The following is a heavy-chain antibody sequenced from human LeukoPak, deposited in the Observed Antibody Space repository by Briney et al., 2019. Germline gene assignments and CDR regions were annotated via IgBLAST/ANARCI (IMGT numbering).Heavy chain of an antibody. D-gene: IGHD6-19*01. J-gene: IGHJ3*02. Sequence: GESLKISCKGSGYSFTSYWIGWVRQMPGKDLEWMGIIYPGYSDTRYSPSLQGQVTISADKSSSTAYLQWSSLKASDTAMYYCARLVAVAGNDAFDIWGQGTMVTVSS. CDR1: GYSFTSYW. V-gene: IGHV5-51*01. CDR3: ARLVAVAGNDAFDI. CDR2: IYPGYSDT.